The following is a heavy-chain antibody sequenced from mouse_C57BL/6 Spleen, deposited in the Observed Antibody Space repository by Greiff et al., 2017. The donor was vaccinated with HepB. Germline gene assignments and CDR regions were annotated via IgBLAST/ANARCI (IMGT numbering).Heavy chain of an antibody. J-gene: IGHJ2*01. V-gene: IGHV5-6*01. Sequence: EVQLVESGGDLVMPGGSLKLSCAASGFTFSSYGMSWVRQTPDKRLEWVATISSGGSYTYYPDSVKGRFTISRDTAKNTLYLQMSSLKSEDTAMYYCARHVIYYGNCYYFDYWGQGTTLTVSS. D-gene: IGHD2-1*01. CDR3: ARHVIYYGNCYYFDY. CDR2: ISSGGSYT. CDR1: GFTFSSYG.